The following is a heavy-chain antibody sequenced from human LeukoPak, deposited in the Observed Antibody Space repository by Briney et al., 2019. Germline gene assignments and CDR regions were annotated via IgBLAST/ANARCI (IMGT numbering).Heavy chain of an antibody. CDR2: IYYSGST. J-gene: IGHJ4*02. CDR1: GDSISSYY. D-gene: IGHD3-10*01. V-gene: IGHV4-59*01. CDR3: ARKSYYGSGTFDY. Sequence: SETLSLTCIVSGDSISSYYWSWIRQPPGKGLEWIGYIYYSGSTNYNPSLKSRVTISVDTSKNQVSLKLSSVTAADTAMYYCARKSYYGSGTFDYWGQGTLVTVSS.